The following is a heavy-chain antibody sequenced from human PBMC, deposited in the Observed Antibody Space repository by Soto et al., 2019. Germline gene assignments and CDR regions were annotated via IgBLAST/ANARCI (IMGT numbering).Heavy chain of an antibody. CDR2: INSEGTGT. D-gene: IGHD3-22*01. V-gene: IGHV3-74*01. CDR1: GFTFSSYW. J-gene: IGHJ4*02. Sequence: PGGSLRLSCAASGFTFSSYWMHWVRQVPGKGLVWVSRINSEGTGTIYADSVKGRFTISRDNAKNTLYLQMNSLRAEDTAVYYCVIDYDSSRYNSDYSGQAPPVTVSS. CDR3: VIDYDSSRYNSDY.